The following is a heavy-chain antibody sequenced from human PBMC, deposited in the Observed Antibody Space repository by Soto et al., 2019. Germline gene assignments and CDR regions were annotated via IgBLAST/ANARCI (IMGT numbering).Heavy chain of an antibody. CDR1: GFTFSSYA. D-gene: IGHD2-21*02. V-gene: IGHV3-64*04. Sequence: GGSLRLSCSASGFTFSSYAMHWVRQAPGKGLEYVSVISSNGGSTYYADSVKGRFSISRDNSKKTLYLQMNSLRVEDTALYYCAKFCGGDCSHGLDAWGQGTTVTVSS. CDR3: AKFCGGDCSHGLDA. CDR2: ISSNGGST. J-gene: IGHJ6*02.